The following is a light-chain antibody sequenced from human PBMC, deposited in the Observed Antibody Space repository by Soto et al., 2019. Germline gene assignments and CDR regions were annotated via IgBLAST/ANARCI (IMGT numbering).Light chain of an antibody. CDR3: QQYGSSLFT. CDR2: DVS. CDR1: QSVSSY. Sequence: EIVLTQSPATLSLSPGERATLSCRASQSVSSYLAWYQQKPGQAPRLLIYDVSNRATGIPARFSGSGSGTDFTLTISSLEPEDFAVYYCQQYGSSLFTFGGGTKVEIK. J-gene: IGKJ4*01. V-gene: IGKV3-11*01.